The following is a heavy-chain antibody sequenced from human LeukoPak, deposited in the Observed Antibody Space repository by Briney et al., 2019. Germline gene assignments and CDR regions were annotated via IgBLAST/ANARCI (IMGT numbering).Heavy chain of an antibody. J-gene: IGHJ5*02. CDR2: IRYDGSDE. CDR1: GFTFSNYG. V-gene: IGHV3-30*02. D-gene: IGHD6-19*01. CDR3: AKGGQWLAPGLDL. Sequence: GGSLSLSRAASGFTFSNYGMHWVRQAPGKGLYWVAFIRYDGSDEFYADSVKGRFTISRDNSKNTHYLQMNSLREEDTAVYYCAKGGQWLAPGLDLWGQGTLVTVSS.